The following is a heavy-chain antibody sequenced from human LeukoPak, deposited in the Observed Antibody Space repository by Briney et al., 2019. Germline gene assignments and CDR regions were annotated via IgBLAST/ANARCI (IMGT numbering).Heavy chain of an antibody. V-gene: IGHV4-39*01. J-gene: IGHJ4*02. CDR1: GVSISSSSYN. CDR3: ARQGSSGNDY. Sequence: SETLSLTCAVSGVSISSSSYNRGWIRQPPGKGLEWIGSIYYSGSTYYNPSLKSRVTISADMSKNQFSLKVSSVTATDTAVYYCARQGSSGNDYWGQGTLVTVSA. CDR2: IYYSGST. D-gene: IGHD6-19*01.